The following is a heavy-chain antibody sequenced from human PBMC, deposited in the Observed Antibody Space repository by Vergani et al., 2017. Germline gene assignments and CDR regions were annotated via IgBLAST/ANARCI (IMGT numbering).Heavy chain of an antibody. CDR2: INPSGGST. J-gene: IGHJ4*02. D-gene: IGHD5-18*01. V-gene: IGHV1-46*01. Sequence: QVQLVQSGAEVKKPGSSVKVSCKASGGTFSSYAISWVRQAPGQGLEWMGIINPSGGSTSYAQNFQGRVTMTRDTSTSTVYMELSSLRAEDTAVYYCAREWMGSYGYIPTLVDYWGQGTLVSVSS. CDR1: GGTFSSYA. CDR3: AREWMGSYGYIPTLVDY.